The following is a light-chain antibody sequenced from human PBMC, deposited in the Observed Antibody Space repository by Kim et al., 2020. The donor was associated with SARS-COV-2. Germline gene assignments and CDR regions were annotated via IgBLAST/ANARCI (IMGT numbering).Light chain of an antibody. CDR3: QQSYATPRT. Sequence: DIHMTQSPSSLSASVGDTITITCQASQTINFHLTWYKQKPGKAPNLLIYAASSLQSEVPSRFNGSGSGTDFTLTITSLQPEDFATYYCQQSYATPRTFGQEAKVDIK. V-gene: IGKV1-39*01. CDR2: AAS. J-gene: IGKJ1*01. CDR1: QTINFH.